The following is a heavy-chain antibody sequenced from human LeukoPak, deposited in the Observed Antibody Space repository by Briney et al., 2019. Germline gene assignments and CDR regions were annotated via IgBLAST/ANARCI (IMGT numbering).Heavy chain of an antibody. J-gene: IGHJ6*03. V-gene: IGHV1-18*01. Sequence: GASVKVSCKASGYTFASFGITWVRQAPGQGLEWMGWINTHNGDTNYAQKLQGRVTMTTDASTSTAYMELRSLRSDDTAVYYCARGTYMDVWAKGTTVTVSS. CDR3: ARGTYMDV. CDR1: GYTFASFG. CDR2: INTHNGDT. D-gene: IGHD3-10*01.